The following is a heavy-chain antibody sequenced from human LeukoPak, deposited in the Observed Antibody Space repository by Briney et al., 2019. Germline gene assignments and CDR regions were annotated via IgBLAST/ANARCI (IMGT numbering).Heavy chain of an antibody. D-gene: IGHD3-3*01. J-gene: IGHJ5*02. V-gene: IGHV4-38-2*01. Sequence: SETLSLTCAVSGYSISSGYYWGWIRQPPGKGLEWIGSIYHSGSTYYNPSLKSRVTISVDTSKNQISLKLSSVTAADTAVYYCARLVSLDYDFWSGYGQLFDPWGQGTLVTVSS. CDR2: IYHSGST. CDR1: GYSISSGYY. CDR3: ARLVSLDYDFWSGYGQLFDP.